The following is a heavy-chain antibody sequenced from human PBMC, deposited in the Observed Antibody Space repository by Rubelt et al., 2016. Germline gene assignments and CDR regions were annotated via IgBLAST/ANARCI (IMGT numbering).Heavy chain of an antibody. J-gene: IGHJ3*02. D-gene: IGHD2-21*02. CDR2: GST. Sequence: GSTNYNPSLKSRVTISVDTFKNQFSLKLSSVTAADTAVYYCAREVYCGGDCYSEDAFDIWGQGTMVTVSS. V-gene: IGHV4-59*01. CDR3: AREVYCGGDCYSEDAFDI.